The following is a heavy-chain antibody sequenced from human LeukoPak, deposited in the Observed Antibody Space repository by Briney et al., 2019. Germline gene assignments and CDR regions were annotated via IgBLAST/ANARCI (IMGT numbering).Heavy chain of an antibody. Sequence: GRSLRLSCAASGFTFSNYGVHWVRQAPGKGLEWVADIWHDGRTKDYGGSVKGRFTISRDNSKNTVYLQMNSLRAEDTAVYYCARDPNYYGSGTMKVGFDNWGQGTLVTVSS. D-gene: IGHD3-10*01. V-gene: IGHV3-33*01. CDR3: ARDPNYYGSGTMKVGFDN. CDR1: GFTFSNYG. CDR2: IWHDGRTK. J-gene: IGHJ4*02.